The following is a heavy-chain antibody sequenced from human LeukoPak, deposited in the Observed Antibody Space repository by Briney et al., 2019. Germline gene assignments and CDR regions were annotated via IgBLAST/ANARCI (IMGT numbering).Heavy chain of an antibody. CDR3: AKDIGGYCSSTSCSLDY. J-gene: IGHJ4*02. CDR2: ISWNSGSI. D-gene: IGHD2-2*01. CDR1: GFTFDDYA. Sequence: GGSLRLSCAASGFTFDDYAMHWVRQAPGKGLEWVSGISWNSGSIGYADSVKGRFTISRDNAKNSLYLQMNGLRAEDTALYYCAKDIGGYCSSTSCSLDYWGQGTLVTVSS. V-gene: IGHV3-9*01.